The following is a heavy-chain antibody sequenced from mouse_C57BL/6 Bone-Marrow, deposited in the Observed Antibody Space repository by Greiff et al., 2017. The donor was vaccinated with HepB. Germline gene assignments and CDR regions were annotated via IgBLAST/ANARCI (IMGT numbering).Heavy chain of an antibody. J-gene: IGHJ3*01. CDR3: ARDQGNDYDAFAY. V-gene: IGHV5-16*01. CDR1: GFTFSDYY. Sequence: DVKLVESEGGLVQPGSSMKLSCTASGFTFSDYYMAWVRQVPEKGLEWVANINYDGSSTYYLDSLKSRFIISSDNAKNILYLQMSSLKSEDTATYYCARDQGNDYDAFAYWGQGTLVTVSA. CDR2: INYDGSST. D-gene: IGHD2-4*01.